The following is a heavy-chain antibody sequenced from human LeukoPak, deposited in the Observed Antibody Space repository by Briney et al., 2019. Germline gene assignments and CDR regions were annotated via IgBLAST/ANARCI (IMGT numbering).Heavy chain of an antibody. CDR1: GFTFSGYA. D-gene: IGHD5-24*01. V-gene: IGHV3-23*01. CDR3: AKVPDGTPRGYWYFDL. J-gene: IGHJ2*01. CDR2: ISSSGGST. Sequence: GGSLRLSCAASGFTFSGYAMAWVRQAPGQGLEWVSTISSSGGSTYYADSVKGRFSISRDNSNNTLFVQMTSLRADDTAVSYCAKVPDGTPRGYWYFDLWGRGTLVTVSS.